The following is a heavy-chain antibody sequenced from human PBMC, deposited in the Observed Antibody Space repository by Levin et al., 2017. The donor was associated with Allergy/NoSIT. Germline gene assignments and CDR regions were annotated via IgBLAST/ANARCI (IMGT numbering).Heavy chain of an antibody. CDR2: INYRGVT. J-gene: IGHJ6*02. V-gene: IGHV4-61*01. CDR1: GGSVSSGTYY. Sequence: MPSETLSLTCSVSGGSVSSGTYYWSWIRRPPGTGLEWIGYINYRGVTKYNPSLKSRVTISVDTSKNEFSLKVTSVTAADTAVYYCARNRIIVSGGNDYYYGMDVWGQGTTVTVSS. CDR3: ARNRIIVSGGNDYYYGMDV. D-gene: IGHD5/OR15-5a*01.